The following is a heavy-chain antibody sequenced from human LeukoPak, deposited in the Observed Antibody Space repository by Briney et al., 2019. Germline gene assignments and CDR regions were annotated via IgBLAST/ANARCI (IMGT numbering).Heavy chain of an antibody. D-gene: IGHD1-26*01. V-gene: IGHV3-30*18. CDR2: ISYDGSNK. J-gene: IGHJ4*02. Sequence: GGSLRLSCAASGFTFSSYAMSWVRQAPGKGLEWVAVISYDGSNKYYADSVKGRFTISRDNSKNTLYLQMNSLRAEDTAVYYCAKSDGIVGATTDYWGQGTLVTVSS. CDR3: AKSDGIVGATTDY. CDR1: GFTFSSYA.